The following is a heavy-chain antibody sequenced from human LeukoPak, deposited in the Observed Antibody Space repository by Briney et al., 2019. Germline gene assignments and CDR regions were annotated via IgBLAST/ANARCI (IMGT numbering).Heavy chain of an antibody. J-gene: IGHJ3*02. CDR1: GYIFTQYG. Sequence: ASVKVSCKASGYIFTQYGISWVRQAPGQGLEWMAWISTYNGNANYAQKFQGRVTMTRDTSTSTVYMELSSLRSEDTAVYYCARMGGYYDILTGYYYDAFDIWGQGTMVTVSS. V-gene: IGHV1-18*01. CDR2: ISTYNGNA. D-gene: IGHD3-9*01. CDR3: ARMGGYYDILTGYYYDAFDI.